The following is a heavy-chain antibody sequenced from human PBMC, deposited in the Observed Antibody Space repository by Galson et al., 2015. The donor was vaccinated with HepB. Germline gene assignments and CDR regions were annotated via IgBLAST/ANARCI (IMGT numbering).Heavy chain of an antibody. CDR3: VKDHSTGYGTSWFYFDY. D-gene: IGHD6-19*01. Sequence: SLRLSCAASGFTFNSYAMNWVRQAPGKGLEYVSGISNNADSTYYADSVKGRFTISRDNSKNALYLQLSSLTTEDTAVYYCVKDHSTGYGTSWFYFDYWGQGALVTVSS. CDR2: ISNNADST. CDR1: GFTFNSYA. J-gene: IGHJ4*02. V-gene: IGHV3-64D*06.